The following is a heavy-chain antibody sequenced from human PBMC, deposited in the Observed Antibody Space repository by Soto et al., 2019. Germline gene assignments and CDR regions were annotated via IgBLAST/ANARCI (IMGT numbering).Heavy chain of an antibody. D-gene: IGHD2-21*01. CDR2: ISGYNGYT. CDR1: GYNFNTYG. Sequence: QVQLMQSGAEVRRPATSMRISCTTSGYNFNTYGIIWVRQAPGQGLEWMGWISGYNGYTQYAQNCEDRVALSTDPTTSTAFLELRNLRSGDTALYFCARDRDSSHTDADIDYWGQGTLVTVSS. J-gene: IGHJ4*02. V-gene: IGHV1-18*01. CDR3: ARDRDSSHTDADIDY.